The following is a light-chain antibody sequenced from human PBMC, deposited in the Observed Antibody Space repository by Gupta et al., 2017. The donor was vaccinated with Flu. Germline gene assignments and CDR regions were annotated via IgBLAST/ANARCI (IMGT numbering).Light chain of an antibody. CDR1: SPNIGSNT. J-gene: IGLJ1*01. Sequence: QSALTQPPSASGTPGQRVTISCSGSSPNIGSNTVNWYQQFPGTAPKLLIHYNNQRPSGVPDRFSASKSGTSASLAISGLRAEDEADYYCAAWDNSRSGFVFGTLTMVTVL. V-gene: IGLV1-44*01. CDR2: YNN. CDR3: AAWDNSRSGFV.